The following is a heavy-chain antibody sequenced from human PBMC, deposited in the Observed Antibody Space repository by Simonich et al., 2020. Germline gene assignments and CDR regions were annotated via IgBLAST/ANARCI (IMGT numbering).Heavy chain of an antibody. CDR3: ARHAGFAFDI. J-gene: IGHJ3*02. D-gene: IGHD6-13*01. CDR2: NYYSVST. V-gene: IGHV4-39*01. CDR1: GGSISSSSYY. Sequence: QLQLQESGPGLVKPSETLSLTCTVSGGSISSSSYYWGWVRQPPGKGLDWIGCNYYSVSTYYNPSLKSLVTISVDTSKNQFSLKLSSVTAADTAVYYCARHAGFAFDIWGQGTMVTVSS.